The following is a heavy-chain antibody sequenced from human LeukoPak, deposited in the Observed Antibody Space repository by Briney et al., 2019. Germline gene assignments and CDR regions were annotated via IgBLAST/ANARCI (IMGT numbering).Heavy chain of an antibody. CDR3: AIQDSSVDYADY. Sequence: SETLPLTCSVSGGSISSSSYYWGWIRQPPGQGLEWIGGIYSSGSTSYNPSLKSRVTMSVDTSKNQFSLKLSSVTAADTAMYYCAIQDSSVDYADYWGQGTMVTVSS. CDR1: GGSISSSSYY. J-gene: IGHJ4*02. V-gene: IGHV4-39*01. D-gene: IGHD3-22*01. CDR2: IYSSGST.